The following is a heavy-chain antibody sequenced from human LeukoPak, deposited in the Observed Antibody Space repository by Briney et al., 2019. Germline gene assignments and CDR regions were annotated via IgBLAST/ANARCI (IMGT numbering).Heavy chain of an antibody. J-gene: IGHJ4*02. Sequence: SETLSLTCTVSGGSISSSSYFWGWIRQPPGKRLQWIGSIYYSGSTYYNPSLKSRVTISVDTSKNHFFLKLSSVTAADTAVYYCARVCSSSSCLFDYWGRGTLVTVSS. CDR1: GGSISSSSYF. CDR3: ARVCSSSSCLFDY. D-gene: IGHD2-2*01. V-gene: IGHV4-39*02. CDR2: IYYSGST.